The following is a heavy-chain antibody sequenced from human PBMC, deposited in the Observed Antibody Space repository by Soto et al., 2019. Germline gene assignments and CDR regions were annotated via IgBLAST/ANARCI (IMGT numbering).Heavy chain of an antibody. CDR1: GYTFTSYG. V-gene: IGHV1-18*01. CDR3: ARDLGSGWNEWSYYYGMDV. J-gene: IGHJ6*02. Sequence: QVQLVQSGAEVKKPGASVKVSCKASGYTFTSYGISWVRQAPGQGLEWMGWISAYNGNTNYAQKLQGRGTMTTDTTTSTAYMELRSLRSDDTAVYYCARDLGSGWNEWSYYYGMDVWGQGTTVTVSS. CDR2: ISAYNGNT. D-gene: IGHD6-19*01.